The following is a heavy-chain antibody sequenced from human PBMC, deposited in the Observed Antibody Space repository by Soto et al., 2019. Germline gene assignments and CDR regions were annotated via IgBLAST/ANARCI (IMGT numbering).Heavy chain of an antibody. J-gene: IGHJ4*02. Sequence: SETLSLTCTVSGGSIRSDTYYWTWIRQLPGKGLEWIGYIYYSGNTYYNPSLKSRLIISLDTSKNQFSLRLGSVTAADTAVYYCASDPYDSGDSPGYYLGYWGRGTLVTVSS. CDR2: IYYSGNT. CDR3: ASDPYDSGDSPGYYLGY. CDR1: GGSIRSDTYY. D-gene: IGHD3-22*01. V-gene: IGHV4-31*03.